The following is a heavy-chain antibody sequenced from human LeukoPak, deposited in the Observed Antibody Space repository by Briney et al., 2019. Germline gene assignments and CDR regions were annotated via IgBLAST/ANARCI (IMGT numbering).Heavy chain of an antibody. V-gene: IGHV4-39*07. CDR2: IYYSGST. CDR1: GGSISSSSYY. J-gene: IGHJ6*03. Sequence: SETLSLTCTVSGGSISSSSYYWGWIRQPPGKGLEWIGSIYYSGSTYYNPSLKSRVTISVDTSKNQFSLKLSSVTAADTAVYYCARDGGYSYGSYYYYMDVWGKGTTVTVSS. D-gene: IGHD5-18*01. CDR3: ARDGGYSYGSYYYYMDV.